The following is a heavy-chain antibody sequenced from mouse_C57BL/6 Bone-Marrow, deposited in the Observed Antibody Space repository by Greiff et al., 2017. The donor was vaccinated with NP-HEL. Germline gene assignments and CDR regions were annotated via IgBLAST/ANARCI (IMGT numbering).Heavy chain of an antibody. CDR3: VRPPDYYGYDDEAWFAY. D-gene: IGHD2-2*01. CDR1: GFSFNTYA. V-gene: IGHV10-1*01. Sequence: EVMLVESGGGLVQPKGSLKLSCAASGFSFNTYAMNWVRQAPGKGLEWVARIRSKSNNYATYYADSVKDRFTISRDDSESMLYLQMNNLKTEDTAMYYCVRPPDYYGYDDEAWFAYWGQGTLVTVSA. CDR2: IRSKSNNYAT. J-gene: IGHJ3*01.